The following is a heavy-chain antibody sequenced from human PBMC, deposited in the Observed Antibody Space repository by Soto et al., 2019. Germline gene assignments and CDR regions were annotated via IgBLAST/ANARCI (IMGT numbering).Heavy chain of an antibody. CDR1: GGPFNTFA. J-gene: IGHJ5*02. Sequence: QVQLVQSGAEVKKPGSSLKVSCKGSGGPFNTFAFTWLRQAPGQGFEWMGQIIPILGRVSSAQNFQDRLTITADESTSTDYMELSSLTSEDTAVYYCARGHWISGSCYSVVWLFDPLGQGTPVTVSS. CDR2: IIPILGRV. CDR3: ARGHWISGSCYSVVWLFDP. D-gene: IGHD2-15*01. V-gene: IGHV1-69*01.